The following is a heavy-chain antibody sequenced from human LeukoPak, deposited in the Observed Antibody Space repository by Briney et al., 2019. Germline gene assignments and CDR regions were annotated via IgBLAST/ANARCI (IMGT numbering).Heavy chain of an antibody. J-gene: IGHJ4*02. CDR1: GFTVSSNY. D-gene: IGHD6-19*01. CDR3: ARDPWLVRIFDY. CDR2: IYSGGST. Sequence: GGSLRLSCAASGFTVSSNYMSWVRQAPGKGLEWVSVIYSGGSTYYADSVKGRFTISRDNAKNSLYLQMNSLTAEDTAVYYCARDPWLVRIFDYWDQGTLVTVSS. V-gene: IGHV3-66*01.